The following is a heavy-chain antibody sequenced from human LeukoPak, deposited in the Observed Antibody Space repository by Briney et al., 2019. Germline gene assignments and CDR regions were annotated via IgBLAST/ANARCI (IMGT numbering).Heavy chain of an antibody. J-gene: IGHJ4*02. CDR2: ISSSSSYI. CDR1: GFPLSNYA. Sequence: GGSLRLSCVASGFPLSNYAMSWVRQAPGKGLEWVSSISSSSSYIYYADSVKGRFTISRDNAKNSLYLQMNSLRAEDTAVYYCARGYSYGPSDYWGQGTLVTVSS. V-gene: IGHV3-21*01. CDR3: ARGYSYGPSDY. D-gene: IGHD5-18*01.